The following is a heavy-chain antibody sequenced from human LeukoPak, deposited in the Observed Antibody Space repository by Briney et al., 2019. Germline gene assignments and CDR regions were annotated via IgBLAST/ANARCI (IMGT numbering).Heavy chain of an antibody. D-gene: IGHD4-17*01. Sequence: PGGSLRLSCAVSGFTFSNYWMHWVRQSPGKGLVWVSRINMDGSITTYADSVKGRFTISRDNAKNTLYLQMNSLRAEDTAVYYCVRELNDYGAYGFDYWGPGTLVTVSS. V-gene: IGHV3-74*01. CDR3: VRELNDYGAYGFDY. CDR2: INMDGSIT. J-gene: IGHJ4*02. CDR1: GFTFSNYW.